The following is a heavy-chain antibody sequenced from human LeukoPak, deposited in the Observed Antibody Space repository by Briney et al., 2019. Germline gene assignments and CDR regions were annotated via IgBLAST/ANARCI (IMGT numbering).Heavy chain of an antibody. CDR3: ARAKSSSWYSPDY. CDR2: ISSSGSTI. Sequence: PGGSLRLSCAGSGFTFSDYYMSWIRQAPGKGLEWVSYISSSGSTIYYADSVKGRFTISRDNAKNSLYLQMNSLRAEDTAVYYCARAKSSSWYSPDYWGQGTLVTVSS. CDR1: GFTFSDYY. D-gene: IGHD6-13*01. J-gene: IGHJ4*02. V-gene: IGHV3-11*04.